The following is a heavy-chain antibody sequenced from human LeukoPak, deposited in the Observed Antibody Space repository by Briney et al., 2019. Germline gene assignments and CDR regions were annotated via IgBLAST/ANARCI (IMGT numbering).Heavy chain of an antibody. CDR2: ISYDGSNK. V-gene: IGHV3-30*18. J-gene: IGHJ4*02. CDR1: GFTISSYG. D-gene: IGHD6-19*01. CDR3: AKDGSIAVAGYFDY. Sequence: GGSLRLSCAASGFTISSYGMYWVRQARGKGLEWVAVISYDGSNKYYADSVKGRFTISRDNSKNTLYLQMNSLRAEDTAVYYCAKDGSIAVAGYFDYWGQGTLVTVSS.